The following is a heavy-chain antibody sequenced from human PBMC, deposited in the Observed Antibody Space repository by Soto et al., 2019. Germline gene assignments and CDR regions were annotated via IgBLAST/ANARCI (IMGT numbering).Heavy chain of an antibody. V-gene: IGHV2-5*02. Sequence: QITLKESGPTLGKPTQTLTLTCTVSEFSLSTSGVGVGWIRQPPGKALEWLALIYWDDDKRYSPSLKSRLTITKDTSKNQVVLTMTNMDPVDTATYYCAHSPVLVVTAGWFDPWGQGTLVTVSS. D-gene: IGHD2-21*02. CDR1: EFSLSTSGVG. CDR3: AHSPVLVVTAGWFDP. J-gene: IGHJ5*02. CDR2: IYWDDDK.